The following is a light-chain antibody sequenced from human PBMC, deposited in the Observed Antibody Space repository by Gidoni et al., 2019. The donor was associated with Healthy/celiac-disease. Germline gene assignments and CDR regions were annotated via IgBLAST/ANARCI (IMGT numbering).Light chain of an antibody. CDR2: WAS. J-gene: IGKJ1*01. V-gene: IGKV4-1*01. CDR1: QSVLYSSNNKNY. CDR3: QQYYITPRT. Sequence: DIVMTQSPDSLAVSLGERATINCKSSQSVLYSSNNKNYLAWYQQKPGQPPKLLIYWASTRESGVPYRFSGSGSGTDFTLTISSLQAEDVAVYYCQQYYITPRTFGQGTKVEIK.